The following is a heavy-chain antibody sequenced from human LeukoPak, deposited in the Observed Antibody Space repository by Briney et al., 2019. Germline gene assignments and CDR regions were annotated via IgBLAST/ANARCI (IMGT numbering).Heavy chain of an antibody. V-gene: IGHV4-39*01. CDR1: AGSFIGSSHH. CDR2: VYYGRTT. Sequence: PSEPLSLTCTVSAGSFIGSSHHWGWIRQSPGKGLEWIGSVYYGRTTYYNPSLDGRVTVSLDTSANQFSLQLNSVTAADTAVYYCVRHDGRGGATMGAFDSWGQGSLVTVSS. D-gene: IGHD5-12*01. J-gene: IGHJ5*01. CDR3: VRHDGRGGATMGAFDS.